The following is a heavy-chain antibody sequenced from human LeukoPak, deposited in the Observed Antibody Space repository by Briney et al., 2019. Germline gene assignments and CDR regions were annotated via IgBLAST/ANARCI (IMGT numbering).Heavy chain of an antibody. CDR3: AKDFRIGYSAHFDY. D-gene: IGHD2-21*01. CDR2: IYENGGTT. CDR1: GFTFRSHA. Sequence: GGSLRLSCVGSGFTFRSHAMSWVRQAPEKGLEFVSGIYENGGTTYYADSVKGRFSISRDNSKNTLYLQMDSLRGEDTAVYYCAKDFRIGYSAHFDYWGQGALITVSS. J-gene: IGHJ4*02. V-gene: IGHV3-23*01.